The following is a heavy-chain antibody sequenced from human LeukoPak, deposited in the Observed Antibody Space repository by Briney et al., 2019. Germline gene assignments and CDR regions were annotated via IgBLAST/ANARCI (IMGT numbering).Heavy chain of an antibody. J-gene: IGHJ5*02. V-gene: IGHV4-38-2*02. D-gene: IGHD6-13*01. Sequence: SKTLSLTCSVSGYSISSGYFWGWIRQSPGKGLEWIGSIYNSGSTYYNPSLKSRVTISIDTSKNQFSLKLSSVTAADTAVYYCAREYRSSWYLNWFDPWGQGTLVTVSS. CDR3: AREYRSSWYLNWFDP. CDR2: IYNSGST. CDR1: GYSISSGYF.